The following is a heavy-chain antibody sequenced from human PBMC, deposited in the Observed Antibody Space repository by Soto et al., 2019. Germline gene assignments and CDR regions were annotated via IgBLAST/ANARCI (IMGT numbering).Heavy chain of an antibody. J-gene: IGHJ4*02. CDR2: VYYSGTT. CDR3: ARTTAVPNTLRSRYYFDY. Sequence: QVQLQESGPALLKPSETLFLTCSVSGGSVNNRTYYWSWIRQPPGKRLEWIGYVYYSGTTNYNPSLKSRVSISVDTSKNQFSLSLSSVTSADTALYYCARTTAVPNTLRSRYYFDYWGQGTLVTVSS. CDR1: GGSVNNRTYY. V-gene: IGHV4-61*01. D-gene: IGHD4-17*01.